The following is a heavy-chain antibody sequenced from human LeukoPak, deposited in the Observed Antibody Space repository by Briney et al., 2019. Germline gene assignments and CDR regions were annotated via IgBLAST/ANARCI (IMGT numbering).Heavy chain of an antibody. D-gene: IGHD2-2*02. Sequence: ETSETLSLTCTVSGYSISSGYYWGWIRQPPGKGLQWIGSIYHSGSTYYNPSLKSRVTTSVDTSKNQFSLKLSSVTAADTAVYYCASIPPPYYYYMDVWGKGTTVTVSS. CDR1: GYSISSGYY. CDR2: IYHSGST. CDR3: ASIPPPYYYYMDV. J-gene: IGHJ6*03. V-gene: IGHV4-38-2*02.